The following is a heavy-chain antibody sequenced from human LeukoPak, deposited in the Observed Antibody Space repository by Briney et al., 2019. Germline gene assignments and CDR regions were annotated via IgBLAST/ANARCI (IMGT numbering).Heavy chain of an antibody. J-gene: IGHJ4*02. CDR2: INHSGST. CDR3: ARTYCSGGSCYHYFDY. CDR1: GGSFSGYY. V-gene: IGHV4-34*01. D-gene: IGHD2-15*01. Sequence: PSETLSLTCAVYGGSFSGYYWSWIRQPPGKGLEWIGEINHSGSTNYNPSLKSRVTISVDTSKNQFSLKLSSVTAADTAVYYCARTYCSGGSCYHYFDYWGQGTLVTVPS.